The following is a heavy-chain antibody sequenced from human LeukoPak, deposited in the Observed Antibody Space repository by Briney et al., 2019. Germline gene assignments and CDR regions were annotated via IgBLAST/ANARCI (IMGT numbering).Heavy chain of an antibody. V-gene: IGHV3-48*01. CDR2: ISSSSSTI. CDR3: ARDNSFLDY. J-gene: IGHJ4*02. Sequence: GGSLRLSCAASGFTFSSYAMSWVRQAPGKGLEWVSYISSSSSTIYYADSVKGRFTISRDNAKNSLYLQMNSLRAEDTAVYYCARDNSFLDYWGQGTLVTVSS. CDR1: GFTFSSYA. D-gene: IGHD2/OR15-2a*01.